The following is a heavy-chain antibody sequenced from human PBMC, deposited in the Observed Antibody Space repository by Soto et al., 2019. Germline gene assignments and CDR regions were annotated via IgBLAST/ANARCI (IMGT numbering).Heavy chain of an antibody. Sequence: QVQLVQSGAEVKKPGASVKVSCKASGYTFTGYYMHWVRQAPGQGLEWMGWINPNSGGTNYAQKFQGWVTMTRDTCISTAYMELSRLRSADTAVYYCARGSVVVPAAIPYYYYGMDVWGQGTTVTVSS. CDR3: ARGSVVVPAAIPYYYYGMDV. CDR2: INPNSGGT. D-gene: IGHD2-2*01. V-gene: IGHV1-2*04. CDR1: GYTFTGYY. J-gene: IGHJ6*02.